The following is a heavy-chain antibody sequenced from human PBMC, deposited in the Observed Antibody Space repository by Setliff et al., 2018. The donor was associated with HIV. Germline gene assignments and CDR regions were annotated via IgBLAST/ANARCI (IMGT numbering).Heavy chain of an antibody. J-gene: IGHJ4*02. CDR2: IYFSGRT. D-gene: IGHD1-26*01. V-gene: IGHV4-39*01. CDR1: GGSISSSSYY. CDR3: ATSEWELIDFDY. Sequence: NPSETLSLTCTVFGGSISSSSYYWGWIRQPPGKGLEWIGSIYFSGRTYYNPSLKSRVTMSVDTSKHQFSLNLNSVTAADTAVYFCATSEWELIDFDYWGQGTLVTVSS.